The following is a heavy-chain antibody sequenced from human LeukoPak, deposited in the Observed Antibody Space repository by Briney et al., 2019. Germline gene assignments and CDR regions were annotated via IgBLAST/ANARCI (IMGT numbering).Heavy chain of an antibody. CDR2: IYTSGST. V-gene: IGHV4-61*02. CDR1: GGSISSGSYY. Sequence: PSETLSLTCTVSGGSISSGSYYWSWIRQPAGKGLEWIGRIYTSGSTNYNPSLKSRVTISVDTSKNQFSLKLSSVTAADTAVYYCAGEAVAGTGGWGHGTLVTVSS. D-gene: IGHD6-19*01. J-gene: IGHJ4*01. CDR3: AGEAVAGTGG.